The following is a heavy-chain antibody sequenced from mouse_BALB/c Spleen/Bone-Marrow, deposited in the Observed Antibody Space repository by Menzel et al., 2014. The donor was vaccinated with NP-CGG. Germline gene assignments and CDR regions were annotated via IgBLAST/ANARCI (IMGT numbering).Heavy chain of an antibody. CDR3: ARGDPFDY. Sequence: SGAELARPGASVKLSCKASGYTFTSYWMQCVKQRPGQGLEWIGAIYPGDGDTRYTQKFKGKATLTADKSSSTAYMQLSSLASEDSAVYYCARGDPFDYWGQGTTLTVSS. V-gene: IGHV1-87*01. CDR2: IYPGDGDT. CDR1: GYTFTSYW. J-gene: IGHJ2*01.